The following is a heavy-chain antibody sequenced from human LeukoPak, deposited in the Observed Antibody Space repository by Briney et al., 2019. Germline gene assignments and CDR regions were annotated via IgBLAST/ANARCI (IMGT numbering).Heavy chain of an antibody. CDR1: GYTFTSYA. CDR3: AREQAIPTYGMDV. CDR2: INAGNGNT. J-gene: IGHJ6*02. V-gene: IGHV1-3*01. Sequence: ASVKVSCKASGYTFTSYAMHWVRQAPGQRLEWMGWINAGNGNTKYSQKFQGRVTITRDTSTSTAYMELRSLRSDDTAVYYCAREQAIPTYGMDVWGQGTTVTVSS. D-gene: IGHD1-1*01.